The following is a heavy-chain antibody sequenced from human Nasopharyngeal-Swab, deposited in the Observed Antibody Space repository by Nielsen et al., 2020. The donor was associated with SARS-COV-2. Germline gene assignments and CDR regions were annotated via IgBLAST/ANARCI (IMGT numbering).Heavy chain of an antibody. CDR1: ARSVSSVCYY. Sequence: SQTLSPTCTLSARSVSSVCYYWSWIRQPPGKGLEWIGYIYYSGSTNYNPSLKSRVTISVDTSKTPFSLTLSSVTTADTAVYYCTRVGAAAGRGENYYYYYGMDVWGQGTTVTVSS. CDR2: IYYSGST. CDR3: TRVGAAAGRGENYYYYYGMDV. V-gene: IGHV4-61*01. J-gene: IGHJ6*02. D-gene: IGHD6-13*01.